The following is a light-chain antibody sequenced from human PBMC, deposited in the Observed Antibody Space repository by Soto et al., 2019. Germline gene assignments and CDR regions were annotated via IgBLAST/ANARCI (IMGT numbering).Light chain of an antibody. CDR3: QHYNSYSEA. CDR2: DAS. J-gene: IGKJ1*01. CDR1: QNVNSY. Sequence: EIVLTQSPATLSLSPGDRATLSCRASQNVNSYLAWYQQKPGQAPRLLIYDASNRATGIPVRFSGSGSGTDFTLTISSLEPEDFAVYYCQHYNSYSEAFGQGTKVELK. V-gene: IGKV3-11*01.